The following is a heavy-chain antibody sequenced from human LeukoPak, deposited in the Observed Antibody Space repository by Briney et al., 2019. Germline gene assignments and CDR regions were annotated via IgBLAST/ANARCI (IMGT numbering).Heavy chain of an antibody. J-gene: IGHJ2*01. Sequence: ASVKVSCKASGYTFTSYYMHWVRQAPGQGLEWMGIINPSGGSTSYAQKFQGRVTMTRDTSTSTAYMELRSLRSDDTAVYYCARDPPGIAVAGRSRYFDLWGRGTLVTVSS. D-gene: IGHD6-19*01. V-gene: IGHV1-46*01. CDR2: INPSGGST. CDR3: ARDPPGIAVAGRSRYFDL. CDR1: GYTFTSYY.